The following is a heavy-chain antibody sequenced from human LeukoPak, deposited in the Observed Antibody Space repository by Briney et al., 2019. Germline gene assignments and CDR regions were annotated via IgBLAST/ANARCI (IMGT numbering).Heavy chain of an antibody. CDR3: ARLGAGPTYYDFWSGYSSFYFDY. J-gene: IGHJ4*02. D-gene: IGHD3-3*01. CDR1: GGSTSSSNYY. CDR2: IHYSGNT. V-gene: IGHV4-39*01. Sequence: PSESLSLTCTVSGGSTSSSNYYWGWIRQPPGKGLEWIGGIHYSGNTYYNPSLKSRVTISVDTSKNQFSLKLSSVTAADTAVYYCARLGAGPTYYDFWSGYSSFYFDYWGQGTLVTVSS.